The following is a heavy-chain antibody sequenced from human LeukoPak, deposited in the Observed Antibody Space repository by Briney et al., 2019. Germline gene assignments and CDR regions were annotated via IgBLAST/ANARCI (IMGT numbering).Heavy chain of an antibody. CDR2: IKQDGSEK. CDR3: ARPRDDSSLNRPLY. D-gene: IGHD3-22*01. CDR1: GFSFSTYW. J-gene: IGHJ4*02. Sequence: PGGSLRLSCTAPGFSFSTYWMSWVRQAPGKGLEWVANIKQDGSEKYYVDPVKGRFTISRDDAKNSLYLQMNSLRAEDTAVYYCARPRDDSSLNRPLYWGQGALVTVSS. V-gene: IGHV3-7*01.